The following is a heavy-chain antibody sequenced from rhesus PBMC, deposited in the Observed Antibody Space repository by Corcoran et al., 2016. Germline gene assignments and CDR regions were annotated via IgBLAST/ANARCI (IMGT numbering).Heavy chain of an antibody. CDR2: ISGSSRST. V-gene: IGHV4-65*02. CDR1: GGSISSSNW. CDR3: ARGTYPAGYFDY. Sequence: QVQLQESGPGLVKPSETLSLTCAVSGGSISSSNWWSWIRQPPGKGLEWFGYISGSSRSTYYNPSLKSRVTISKDTSKNQFSLKLSSVTAADTAVYYCARGTYPAGYFDYWGQGVLVTVSS. J-gene: IGHJ4*01.